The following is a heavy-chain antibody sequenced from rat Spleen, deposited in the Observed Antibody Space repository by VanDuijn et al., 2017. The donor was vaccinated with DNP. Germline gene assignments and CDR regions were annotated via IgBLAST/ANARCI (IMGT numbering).Heavy chain of an antibody. CDR1: GYSITSNY. D-gene: IGHD1-7*01. V-gene: IGHV3-1*01. CDR2: ISYSGGT. Sequence: VKPSQSLSLTCSVTGYSITSNYWGWIRKFPGNKMEYIGHISYSGGTNYNPSLKSRISITRETSKNHFFLHLNSVTTEDTATYYCARWTRYFDYWGQGVMVTVSS. J-gene: IGHJ2*01. CDR3: ARWTRYFDY.